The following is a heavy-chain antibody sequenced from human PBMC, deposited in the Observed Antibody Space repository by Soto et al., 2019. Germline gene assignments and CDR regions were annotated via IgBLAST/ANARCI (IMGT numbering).Heavy chain of an antibody. D-gene: IGHD3-3*01. J-gene: IGHJ6*02. CDR2: ISSSSSYI. CDR3: ARDLRDGRFLEWSPYGMDV. V-gene: IGHV3-21*01. Sequence: EVQLVESGGGLVKPGGSLRLSCAASGFTFSSYSMNWVRQAPGKGLEWVSSISSSSSYIYYADSEKGRFTISRDNAKNSLYLQMNSLRAEDTAVYYCARDLRDGRFLEWSPYGMDVWGQGTTVTVSS. CDR1: GFTFSSYS.